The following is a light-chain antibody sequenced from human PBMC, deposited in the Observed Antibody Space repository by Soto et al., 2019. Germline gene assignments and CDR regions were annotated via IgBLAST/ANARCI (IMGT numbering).Light chain of an antibody. CDR2: DAS. CDR1: QDISNF. J-gene: IGKJ4*01. Sequence: IQMTQSPASLSASVGDRVTITCQASQDISNFLNWYRQKPGEAPNLLIYDASTLETGVPLIFSGSGYGSYFSFTISSLQPEDVATYYCQQYKSLPLTFGGGTKVDIK. CDR3: QQYKSLPLT. V-gene: IGKV1-33*01.